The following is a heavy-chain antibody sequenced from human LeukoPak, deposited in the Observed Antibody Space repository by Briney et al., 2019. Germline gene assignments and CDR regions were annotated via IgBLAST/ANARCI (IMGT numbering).Heavy chain of an antibody. D-gene: IGHD5-18*01. CDR2: IKQDGSEK. CDR1: GFTFNNYW. Sequence: PGGSLRLSCAASGFTFNNYWMNWVRQAPGKGLEWVANIKQDGSEKYYVDSVKGRFTISRGNAKNSLYLQMNSLRAEDTAVYYCARVGSGYKYGYRDGFYHYYYMDVWGKGTAVTISS. V-gene: IGHV3-7*01. CDR3: ARVGSGYKYGYRDGFYHYYYMDV. J-gene: IGHJ6*03.